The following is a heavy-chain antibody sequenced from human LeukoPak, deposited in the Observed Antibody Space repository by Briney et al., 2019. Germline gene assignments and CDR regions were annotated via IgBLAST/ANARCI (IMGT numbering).Heavy chain of an antibody. CDR3: ARGRYSSRGWFDP. CDR1: GYTFTGYY. CDR2: INPNSGGT. D-gene: IGHD6-13*01. J-gene: IGHJ5*02. Sequence: GASVKVSCMASGYTFTGYYMHWVRQAPGQGLEWMGWINPNSGGTNYAQKFQGRVTMTRDTSISTAYMELSRLRSDDTAVYYCARGRYSSRGWFDPWGQGTLVTVSS. V-gene: IGHV1-2*02.